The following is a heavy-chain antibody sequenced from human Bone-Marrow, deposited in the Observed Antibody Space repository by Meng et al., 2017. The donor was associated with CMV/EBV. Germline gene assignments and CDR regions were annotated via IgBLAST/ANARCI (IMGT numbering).Heavy chain of an antibody. V-gene: IGHV4-34*01. CDR2: INHSGST. J-gene: IGHJ5*02. CDR3: ARARLNIPGIAAAYKFDP. Sequence: SETLSLTCTVSGGSISGGSISTYSWTWIRQPPGKGLEWIGEINHSGSTNYNPSLKSRVTISVDTSKNQFSLKLSSVTAADTAVYYCARARLNIPGIAAAYKFDPWGQGTLVTVSS. CDR1: GGSISGGSISTYS. D-gene: IGHD6-25*01.